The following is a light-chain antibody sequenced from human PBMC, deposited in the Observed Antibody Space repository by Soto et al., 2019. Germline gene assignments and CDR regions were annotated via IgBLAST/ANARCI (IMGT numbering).Light chain of an antibody. Sequence: ESLLTQSPGTLSLSPGERATLSCRSAQTISTTYLTWYQQKGGQAPKLLIYDTSTRAPGVPDRFSGSGSGTDVSLTISRLEPEDVAVYYCQPYRSPAITFGGGTKVEI. J-gene: IGKJ4*01. CDR3: QPYRSPAIT. CDR1: QTISTTY. V-gene: IGKV3-20*01. CDR2: DTS.